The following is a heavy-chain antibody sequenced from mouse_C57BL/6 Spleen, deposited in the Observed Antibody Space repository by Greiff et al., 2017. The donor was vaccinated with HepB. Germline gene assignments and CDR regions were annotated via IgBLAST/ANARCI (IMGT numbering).Heavy chain of an antibody. J-gene: IGHJ2*01. Sequence: QVQLQQPGAELVKPGDSVKLSCKASGYTFTSYWMHWVKQRPGQGLEWIGMIHPNSGSTNYNEKFKSKATLTVDKSSSTAYMQLSSLTSEDSAVYYCGSPGPYYYGSSPFDYWGQGTTLTVSS. CDR1: GYTFTSYW. CDR3: GSPGPYYYGSSPFDY. V-gene: IGHV1-64*01. D-gene: IGHD1-1*01. CDR2: IHPNSGST.